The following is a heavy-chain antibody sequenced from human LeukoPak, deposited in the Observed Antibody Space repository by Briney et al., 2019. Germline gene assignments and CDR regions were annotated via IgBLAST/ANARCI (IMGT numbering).Heavy chain of an antibody. CDR2: INPSGGST. CDR1: GYTFTSYY. CDR3: ARVSGNYDSSGYYYGYFQH. D-gene: IGHD3-22*01. J-gene: IGHJ1*01. Sequence: ASVKVSCKASGYTFTSYYMHWVRQAPGQGLEWMGIINPSGGSTSYAQKFQGRVTMTRDTSTSTVYMELSSLRSEDTAVYYCARVSGNYDSSGYYYGYFQHWGQGTLVTVSS. V-gene: IGHV1-46*01.